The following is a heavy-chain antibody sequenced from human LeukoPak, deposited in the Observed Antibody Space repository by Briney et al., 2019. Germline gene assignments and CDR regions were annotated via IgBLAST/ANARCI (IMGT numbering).Heavy chain of an antibody. CDR1: GGSFSGYY. CDR3: ARGPRFLEWLFPWGDAFDI. V-gene: IGHV4-34*01. Sequence: PSETLSLTCAVYGGSFSGYYWSWIRPPPEKGLEWIGEINHSGSTNYNPSLKSRVTISVDTSKNQFSLKLSSVTAADTAVYYCARGPRFLEWLFPWGDAFDIWGQGTMVTVSS. CDR2: INHSGST. D-gene: IGHD3-3*01. J-gene: IGHJ3*02.